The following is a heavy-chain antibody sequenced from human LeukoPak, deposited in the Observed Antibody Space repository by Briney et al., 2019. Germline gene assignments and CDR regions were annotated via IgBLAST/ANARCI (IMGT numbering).Heavy chain of an antibody. J-gene: IGHJ6*02. Sequence: ASVKVSCKASGYTFTSYAMNWVRQAPGQGLEWMGWINTNTGNPTYAQGFTGRFVFSLDTSVSTAYLQISSLKAEDTAVYYCARIGSRRGAYGMDVWGQGTTVTVSS. CDR2: INTNTGNP. V-gene: IGHV7-4-1*02. CDR3: ARIGSRRGAYGMDV. CDR1: GYTFTSYA. D-gene: IGHD6-13*01.